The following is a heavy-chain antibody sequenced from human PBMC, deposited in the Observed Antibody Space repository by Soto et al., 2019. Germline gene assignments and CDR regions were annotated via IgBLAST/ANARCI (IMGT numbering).Heavy chain of an antibody. D-gene: IGHD3-10*01. Sequence: EVQLGESGGGLVQPGGSLRLSCVDSGFTFSSYWMSWVRQAPGKGLEWVGNIKQDGSEENYVDSVKGRFTVSRDNAKNSMYLQMNSLRAEDTAVYYCARIASSGRGWDVWGQGTTVVVSS. CDR1: GFTFSSYW. J-gene: IGHJ6*02. CDR2: IKQDGSEE. V-gene: IGHV3-7*01. CDR3: ARIASSGRGWDV.